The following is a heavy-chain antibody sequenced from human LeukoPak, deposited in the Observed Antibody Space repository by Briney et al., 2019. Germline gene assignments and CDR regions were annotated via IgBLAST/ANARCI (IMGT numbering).Heavy chain of an antibody. CDR2: INHSGGT. CDR1: GGSFSGYY. D-gene: IGHD2-8*01. CDR3: ASRYCTNGVCSSYFDY. Sequence: SETLSLTCAVYGGSFSGYYWSWIRQPPGKGLEWIGEINHSGGTNYNPSLKSRVTISVDTSQNQFSLKLSSVTAADTAAYYCASRYCTNGVCSSYFDYWGQGTLVTVSS. V-gene: IGHV4-34*01. J-gene: IGHJ4*02.